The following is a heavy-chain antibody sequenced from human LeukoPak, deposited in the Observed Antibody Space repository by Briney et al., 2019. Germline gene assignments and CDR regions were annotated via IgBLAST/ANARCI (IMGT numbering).Heavy chain of an antibody. Sequence: GGSMRLSCAASGLTFSSYEMNWVRQAPGEGLEWVSYISSRGRTIYYADSVKGRFTISRDNAKNSLYLQMKSLRAEDTAVYYCAREGRGDVSQWLVFDYWGQGSLVTGSS. CDR1: GLTFSSYE. CDR3: AREGRGDVSQWLVFDY. CDR2: ISSRGRTI. D-gene: IGHD6-19*01. J-gene: IGHJ4*02. V-gene: IGHV3-48*03.